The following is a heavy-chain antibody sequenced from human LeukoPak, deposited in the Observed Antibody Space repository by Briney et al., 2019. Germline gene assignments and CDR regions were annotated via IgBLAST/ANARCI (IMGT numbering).Heavy chain of an antibody. CDR3: ARVGDWNDLVY. CDR1: GGSISPYY. D-gene: IGHD1-1*01. J-gene: IGHJ4*02. Sequence: SETLSLTCTVSGGSISPYYWSWIRQAPGKGLEWIGYILYSGTTTNYNPSLKSRVTISVDTSKNQFSLKLSSVTAADTAVYYCARVGDWNDLVYWGQGTLVTVSS. CDR2: ILYSGTTT. V-gene: IGHV4-59*01.